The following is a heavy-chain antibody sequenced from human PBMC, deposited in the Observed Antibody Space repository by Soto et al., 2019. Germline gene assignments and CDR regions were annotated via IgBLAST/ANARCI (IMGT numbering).Heavy chain of an antibody. V-gene: IGHV4-30-2*01. Sequence: PSVPMSHTCAVAGGSSSDGGDSWSWIRQPPGKGLEWIGYMYHSGSTYYNPSLESRVTISIDRSKNQFSLKLSSVTAADTAVYYCARVPGPWGQGTLVTVS. J-gene: IGHJ5*02. CDR2: MYHSGST. CDR3: ARVPGP. CDR1: GGSSSDGGDS. D-gene: IGHD2-2*01.